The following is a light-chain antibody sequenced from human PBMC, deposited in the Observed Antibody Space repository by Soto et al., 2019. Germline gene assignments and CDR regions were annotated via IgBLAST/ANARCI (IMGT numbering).Light chain of an antibody. CDR2: DAS. CDR1: QSVSGK. V-gene: IGKV3-15*01. Sequence: ELLMTQSPATLSVSPGERATLSCRASQSVSGKLAWYQQKPGQAPRLLIYDASTRATGIPARFSGRGSGTDFTLTISRLEPEDFAVYYCQQYGSSPPSSTFGQGTRLEIK. J-gene: IGKJ5*01. CDR3: QQYGSSPPSST.